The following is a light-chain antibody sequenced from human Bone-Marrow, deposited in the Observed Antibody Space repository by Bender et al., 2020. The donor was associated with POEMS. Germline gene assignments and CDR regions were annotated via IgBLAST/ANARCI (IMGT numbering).Light chain of an antibody. V-gene: IGLV2-23*02. Sequence: QSAPTQPASVSGSPGQSITISCTGTRSDVGGYNYVSWYQQHPGKAPKLLIYEVRKRPSGVSNRFSGSKSDNTASLTISGLQAEDEADFYCCSYADNSVWVFGGGTKLTVL. CDR2: EVR. CDR3: CSYADNSVWV. J-gene: IGLJ3*02. CDR1: RSDVGGYNY.